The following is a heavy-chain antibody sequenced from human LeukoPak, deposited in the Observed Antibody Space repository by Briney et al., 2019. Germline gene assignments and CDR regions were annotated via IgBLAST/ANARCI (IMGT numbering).Heavy chain of an antibody. Sequence: SQTLSLTCAVSGGSISSGGYSWSWIRQPPGKGLEWIGYIYHSGSTYYNPSLKSRVTISVDRSKNQFSLKLSSVTAADTAVYYCAGQTQLWSPFDYWGQGTLVTVSS. CDR2: IYHSGST. CDR3: AGQTQLWSPFDY. V-gene: IGHV4-30-2*01. D-gene: IGHD5-18*01. CDR1: GGSISSGGYS. J-gene: IGHJ4*02.